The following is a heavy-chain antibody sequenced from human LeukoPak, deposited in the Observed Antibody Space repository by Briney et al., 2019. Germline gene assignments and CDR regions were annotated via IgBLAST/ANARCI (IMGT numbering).Heavy chain of an antibody. J-gene: IGHJ6*02. CDR1: GFTFSSYW. Sequence: PGGSLRLSCAASGFTFSSYWMHWVRQAPGKGLVWVSRVISDGSSTSYADSEKGRFTISRDNAKNTLYLQMNSLRAEDTAVYYCARDPRYYDSSGYYYVDYYYYYGMDVGGQGTTVTVSS. CDR3: ARDPRYYDSSGYYYVDYYYYYGMDV. V-gene: IGHV3-74*01. CDR2: VISDGSST. D-gene: IGHD3-22*01.